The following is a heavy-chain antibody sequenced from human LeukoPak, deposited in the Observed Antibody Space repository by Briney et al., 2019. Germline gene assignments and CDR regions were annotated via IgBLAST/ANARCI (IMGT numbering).Heavy chain of an antibody. CDR2: ISGSGGST. Sequence: GGSLRLSCAASGFTFSSYAMSWVRQAPGKGLEWVSGISGSGGSTYYADPVKGRFTISRDNSKNTLYLQMNSLRAEDTAVYYCAARWGYSSWDYWGQGTLVTVSS. CDR1: GFTFSSYA. J-gene: IGHJ4*02. D-gene: IGHD3-22*01. CDR3: AARWGYSSWDY. V-gene: IGHV3-23*01.